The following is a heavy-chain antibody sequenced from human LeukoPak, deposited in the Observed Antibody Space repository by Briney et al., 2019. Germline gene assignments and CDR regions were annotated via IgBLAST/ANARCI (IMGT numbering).Heavy chain of an antibody. D-gene: IGHD5-18*01. CDR1: GFSLSGYW. CDR3: ARGGYSFDY. V-gene: IGHV3-7*01. J-gene: IGHJ4*02. Sequence: PGGSLRLSCAASGFSLSGYWMTWVRQAPGKGLEWVARLHADGVEQNSVDSVTGRFTMSRDNAKNSLDLQMNSLRVEDTAVYYCARGGYSFDYLGQGTLVAVSS. CDR2: LHADGVEQ.